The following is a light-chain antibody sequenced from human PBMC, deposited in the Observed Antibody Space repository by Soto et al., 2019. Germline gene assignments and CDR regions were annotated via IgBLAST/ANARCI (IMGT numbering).Light chain of an antibody. Sequence: DIQMTQSPSSLSASVGDRVTITCRASQSIDNYCNWYQQKPGQVPKLLIYAASSLQSGAPSRFSGSGSGTDFTLTISSLQPEDVRTYYCQQSYTARKFGQGTKVEIK. CDR3: QQSYTARK. CDR1: QSIDNY. V-gene: IGKV1-39*01. J-gene: IGKJ1*01. CDR2: AAS.